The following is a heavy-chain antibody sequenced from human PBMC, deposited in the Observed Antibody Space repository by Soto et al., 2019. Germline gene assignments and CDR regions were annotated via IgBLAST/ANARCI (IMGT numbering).Heavy chain of an antibody. Sequence: QVQLVQSGAEVKKPGSSVKVSCKASGGTFSSYTISWVRQAPGQGLEWMGRIITILGIANYAQKFQGRVTITADKSTSTAYMELSSLRSEDTAVYYCARAGCSSTSCDHEGSSWGQGTLVTVSS. CDR3: ARAGCSSTSCDHEGSS. CDR1: GGTFSSYT. J-gene: IGHJ5*02. CDR2: IITILGIA. D-gene: IGHD2-2*01. V-gene: IGHV1-69*02.